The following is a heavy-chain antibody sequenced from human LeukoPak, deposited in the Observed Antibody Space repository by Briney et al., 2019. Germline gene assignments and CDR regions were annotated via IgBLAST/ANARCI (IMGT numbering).Heavy chain of an antibody. D-gene: IGHD6-6*01. Sequence: SETLSLTCAVYGGSFSGYYWSWIRQPPGKGLEWIGEINHSGGTNYNPSLKSRVTISVDTSKHQFSLKLSSVTAADTAVYYCARGHIAARRNWFDPWGQGTLVTVSS. J-gene: IGHJ5*02. V-gene: IGHV4-34*01. CDR3: ARGHIAARRNWFDP. CDR1: GGSFSGYY. CDR2: INHSGGT.